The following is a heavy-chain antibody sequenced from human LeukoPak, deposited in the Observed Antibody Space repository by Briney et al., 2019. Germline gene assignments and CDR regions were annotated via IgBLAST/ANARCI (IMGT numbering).Heavy chain of an antibody. D-gene: IGHD2-2*01. CDR3: ARRGCSSTSCYSLSFDP. CDR2: INYSGST. CDR1: GGSITSSSY. J-gene: IGHJ5*02. Sequence: PSETLSLTCTVSGGSITSSSYWGWIRQPPGKGLEWIGSINYSGSTHYNPSLKSRVTISVDTSQNQFSLKLSSVTAADTAVYYCARRGCSSTSCYSLSFDPWGQGTLVTVSS. V-gene: IGHV4-39*01.